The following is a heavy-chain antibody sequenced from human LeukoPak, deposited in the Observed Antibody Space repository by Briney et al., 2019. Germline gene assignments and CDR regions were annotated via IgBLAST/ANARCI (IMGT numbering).Heavy chain of an antibody. CDR2: TNPSGGST. V-gene: IGHV1-46*01. J-gene: IGHJ4*02. D-gene: IGHD6-19*01. CDR1: GYTFTSYG. CDR3: ARVGYSSGWIFDY. Sequence: GASVKVSCKASGYTFTSYGISWVRQAPGQGLEWMGITNPSGGSTSYAQKFQGRVTMTRDTSTSTVYMELSSLRSEDTAVYYCARVGYSSGWIFDYWGQGTLVTVSS.